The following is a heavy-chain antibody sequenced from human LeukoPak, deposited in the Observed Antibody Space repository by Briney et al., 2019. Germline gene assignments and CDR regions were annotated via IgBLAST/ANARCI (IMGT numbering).Heavy chain of an antibody. CDR3: ARGHYDSSGSTLFDI. D-gene: IGHD3-22*01. CDR1: GFIVSSNY. V-gene: IGHV3-53*01. CDR2: IYSGGST. Sequence: GGSLRLSCAASGFIVSSNYMSWVRQAPGKGLEWVSVIYSGGSTYYADSVKGRFTISRDNSKNTLYLQMNSLRAEDTALYYCARGHYDSSGSTLFDIWGQGTMVTVSS. J-gene: IGHJ3*02.